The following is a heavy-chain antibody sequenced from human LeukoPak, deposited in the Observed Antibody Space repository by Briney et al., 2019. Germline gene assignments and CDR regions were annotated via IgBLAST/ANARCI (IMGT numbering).Heavy chain of an antibody. V-gene: IGHV3-33*01. CDR1: GFTFGGYG. D-gene: IGHD1-14*01. CDR2: IAYDGSRA. Sequence: GGSLRLSCAGSGFTFGGYGMHWFRQTPGKGLEWVANIAYDGSRASYADSVKGRFTISRDSSKNTMSVQMDDLRAEDTAVYFCTRYNHDHFDYWGQGTLVTVSS. J-gene: IGHJ4*02. CDR3: TRYNHDHFDY.